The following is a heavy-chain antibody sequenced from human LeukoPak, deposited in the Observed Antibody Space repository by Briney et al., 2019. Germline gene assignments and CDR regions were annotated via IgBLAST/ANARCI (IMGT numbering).Heavy chain of an antibody. CDR3: ARDGSDSSAEYFQH. D-gene: IGHD5-12*01. J-gene: IGHJ1*01. CDR2: ISSSSSYI. Sequence: PGGSLRLSCAASGFTFSSYSMNWVRQAPGKVLEWVSSISSSSSYIYYADSVKGRFTISRDNAKNSLYLQMNSLRAEETAVYYCARDGSDSSAEYFQHWGQGTLVTVSS. CDR1: GFTFSSYS. V-gene: IGHV3-21*01.